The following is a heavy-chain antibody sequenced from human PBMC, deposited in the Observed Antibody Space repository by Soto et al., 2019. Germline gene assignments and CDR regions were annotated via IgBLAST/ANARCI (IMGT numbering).Heavy chain of an antibody. D-gene: IGHD3-22*01. J-gene: IGHJ6*02. CDR2: IWYDGSNK. CDR3: ARRSGYYSYYGMDV. V-gene: IGHV3-33*01. CDR1: WFAFPSFG. Sequence: PGGSLNLSSATVWFAFPSFGMPWVRQAPGKGLEWVAVIWYDGSNKYYADSVKGRFTISRDNSKNTLYLQMNSLRAEDTAVYYCARRSGYYSYYGMDVWGQGT.